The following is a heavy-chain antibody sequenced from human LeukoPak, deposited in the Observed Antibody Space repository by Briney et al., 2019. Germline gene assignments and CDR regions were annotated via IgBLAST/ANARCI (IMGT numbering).Heavy chain of an antibody. D-gene: IGHD1-26*01. V-gene: IGHV4-61*05. J-gene: IGHJ4*02. Sequence: SETLSLTCTVSGGSISSSIYYWGWIRQPPGKGLEWIAYIFSSGTTNYNPSLKSRVTISVDTSKNQFSLKLGSVTAADTAVYYCARHSVGIALPLLDYWGQGTLVTVSS. CDR3: ARHSVGIALPLLDY. CDR2: IFSSGTT. CDR1: GGSISSSIYY.